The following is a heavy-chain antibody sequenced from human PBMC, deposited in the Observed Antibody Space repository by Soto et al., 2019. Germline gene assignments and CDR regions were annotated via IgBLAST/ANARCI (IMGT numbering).Heavy chain of an antibody. CDR1: GGTFSSYA. V-gene: IGHV1-69*13. CDR3: ARPRRMDSSGGFDY. Sequence: SVKVSCKASGGTFSSYAISWVRQAPGQGLEWMGGIIPIFGTANYAQKFQGRVTITADESTSTAYMELSSLRSEDTAVYYCARPRRMDSSGGFDYWGQGTLVTVSS. J-gene: IGHJ4*02. CDR2: IIPIFGTA. D-gene: IGHD3-22*01.